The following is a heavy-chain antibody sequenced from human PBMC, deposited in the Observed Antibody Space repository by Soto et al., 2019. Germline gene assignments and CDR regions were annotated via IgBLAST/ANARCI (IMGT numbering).Heavy chain of an antibody. CDR1: GYTLTELS. CDR3: ATPRSGWPPFDY. D-gene: IGHD6-19*01. Sequence: ASVKVSCKGSGYTLTELSMHWVRQAPGKGLEWMGGFDSGDGETLYAQKFQGRVTMPEYTSTDTAYMELSSLRAEDTAVYYWATPRSGWPPFDYWGQGTLVTVSS. V-gene: IGHV1-24*01. J-gene: IGHJ4*02. CDR2: FDSGDGET.